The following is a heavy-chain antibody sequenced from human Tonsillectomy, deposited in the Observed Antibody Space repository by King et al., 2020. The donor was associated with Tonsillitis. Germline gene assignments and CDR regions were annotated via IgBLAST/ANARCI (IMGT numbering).Heavy chain of an antibody. CDR2: VSAHNGNT. CDR1: GYTISSSG. D-gene: IGHD6-13*01. Sequence: QLQLVQSGAEVKKPGASVKVSCKASGYTISSSGFSWVRQAPGQGLEWMGWVSAHNGNTNYAQKFQGRVTMTTDTSTNTAYMELRSLRIDDTAVYYCARVPTPGYSSSWYGYWGQRTLFIVSS. J-gene: IGHJ4*02. V-gene: IGHV1-18*01. CDR3: ARVPTPGYSSSWYGY.